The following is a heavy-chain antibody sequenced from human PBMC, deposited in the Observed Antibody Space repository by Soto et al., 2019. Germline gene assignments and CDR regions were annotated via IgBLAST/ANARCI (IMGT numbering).Heavy chain of an antibody. V-gene: IGHV1-46*01. CDR2: INPSGGST. Sequence: QVQLVQSGAEVKKPGASVKVSCKASGYTFTSYYMHWVRQAPGQGLGWMGIINPSGGSTSYAQKFQGRVTMTRDTSTSTVYMELSSLRSEDTAVYYCARDPHYYGSGSYYIFDYWGQGTLVTVSS. CDR3: ARDPHYYGSGSYYIFDY. D-gene: IGHD3-10*01. CDR1: GYTFTSYY. J-gene: IGHJ4*02.